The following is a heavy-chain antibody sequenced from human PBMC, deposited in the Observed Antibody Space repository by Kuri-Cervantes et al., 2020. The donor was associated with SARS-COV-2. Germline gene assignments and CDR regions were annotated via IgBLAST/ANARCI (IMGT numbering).Heavy chain of an antibody. D-gene: IGHD6-19*01. J-gene: IGHJ4*02. CDR1: GFLFSASA. CDR2: FKSKTAGGTI. V-gene: IGHV3-15*01. CDR3: ATGSTSGWYRRDFDF. Sequence: GESLKISCEVSGFLFSASAIHWVRQGSGKGLEWVGRFKSKTAGGTIVYAAPVKGRFTISRDDSKNTLYLEMNSLKIEDTAVYYCATGSTSGWYRRDFDFWGLGTLVTVSS.